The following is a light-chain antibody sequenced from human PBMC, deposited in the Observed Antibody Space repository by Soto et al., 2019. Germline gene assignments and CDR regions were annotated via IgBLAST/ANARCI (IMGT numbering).Light chain of an antibody. Sequence: QSALTQPASVSGSPGQSITISCTGTSSDVGGYNYVSWYQQHPGKAPRLMIYDVTTRPSGVSNRFSGSKSGNTASLTISGLPAEDEADYYCSSYTSTVANVFGTGTKLTVL. CDR3: SSYTSTVANV. CDR1: SSDVGGYNY. V-gene: IGLV2-14*01. CDR2: DVT. J-gene: IGLJ1*01.